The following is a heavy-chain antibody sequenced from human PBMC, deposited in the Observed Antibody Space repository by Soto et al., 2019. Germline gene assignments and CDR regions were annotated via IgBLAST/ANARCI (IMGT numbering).Heavy chain of an antibody. J-gene: IGHJ3*02. CDR2: IGTAGDT. V-gene: IGHV3-13*01. CDR3: VIFLIAPGYDAFDI. D-gene: IGHD6-13*01. Sequence: GGSLRLSCAASGFTFSSYDMHWVRQATGKGLEWVSAIGTAGDTYYPGSVKGRFTISRENAKNSLYLQMYSLRAGDTAVYYCVIFLIAPGYDAFDIRGQGTMVTVSS. CDR1: GFTFSSYD.